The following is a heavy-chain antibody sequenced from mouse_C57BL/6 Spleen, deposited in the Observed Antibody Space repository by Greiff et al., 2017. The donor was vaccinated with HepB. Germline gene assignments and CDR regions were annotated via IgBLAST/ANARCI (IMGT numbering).Heavy chain of an antibody. CDR2: IDPETGGT. J-gene: IGHJ2*01. CDR3: TRCYDGYYFDY. CDR1: GYTFTDYE. V-gene: IGHV1-15*01. Sequence: QVQLQQSGAELVRPGASVTLSCKASGYTFTDYEMHWVKQTSVHGLEWIGAIDPETGGTAYNQKFKGKAILTADKSSSTAYMELRSLTSEDSAVYYCTRCYDGYYFDYWGQGTTLTVSS. D-gene: IGHD2-3*01.